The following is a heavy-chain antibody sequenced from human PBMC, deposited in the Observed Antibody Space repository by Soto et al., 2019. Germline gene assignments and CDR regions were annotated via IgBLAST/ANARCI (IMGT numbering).Heavy chain of an antibody. CDR3: ARDHYYYDSSGLLDY. Sequence: GGSLRLSCAASGFTFSSYGMHWVRQAPGKGLEWVAVIWYDGSNKYYADSVKGRFTISRDNSKNTLYLQTNSLRAEDTAVYYCARDHYYYDSSGLLDYWGQGTLVTVSS. CDR1: GFTFSSYG. D-gene: IGHD3-22*01. CDR2: IWYDGSNK. J-gene: IGHJ4*02. V-gene: IGHV3-33*01.